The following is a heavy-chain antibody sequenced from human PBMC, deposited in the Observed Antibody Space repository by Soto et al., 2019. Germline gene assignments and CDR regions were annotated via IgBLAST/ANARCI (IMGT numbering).Heavy chain of an antibody. CDR2: INPSGGST. CDR1: GYTFTSYY. J-gene: IGHJ6*02. D-gene: IGHD2-2*01. CDR3: ARDLRYCISTSCRYYYYGMDV. Sequence: ASVKVSCKASGYTFTSYYMHWVRQAPGQGLEWMGIINPSGGSTSYAQKFQGRVTMTRDTSTSTVYMELSSLRSEDTAVYYRARDLRYCISTSCRYYYYGMDVWGQGTTVTVSS. V-gene: IGHV1-46*01.